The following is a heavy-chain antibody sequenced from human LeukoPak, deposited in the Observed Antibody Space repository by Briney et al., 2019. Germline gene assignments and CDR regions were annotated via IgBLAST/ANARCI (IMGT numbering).Heavy chain of an antibody. CDR2: IYYSGST. V-gene: IGHV4-31*03. CDR3: ARGEHDFWSGYYSPSGYYYMDV. Sequence: SETLSLTCTVSGGSISSGDYYWSWIRQHPGKGLEWIGYIYYSGSTYYNPSLKSRVTISVDTSKNQFSLKLSSVTAADTAVYYCARGEHDFWSGYYSPSGYYYMDVWGKGTTVTVSS. J-gene: IGHJ6*03. D-gene: IGHD3-3*01. CDR1: GGSISSGDYY.